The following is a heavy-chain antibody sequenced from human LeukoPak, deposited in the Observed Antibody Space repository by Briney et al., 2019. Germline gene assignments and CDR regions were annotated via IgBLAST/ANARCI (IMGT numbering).Heavy chain of an antibody. V-gene: IGHV3-7*01. J-gene: IGHJ5*02. CDR3: ARETGDIVLMVYDNWFDP. D-gene: IGHD2-8*01. Sequence: QPGGSLRLSCAASGFTFSSYWMSWVRQAPGKGLEWVANIKQDGSEKYYVGSVKGRFTISRDNAKNSLYLQMNSLRAEDTAVYYCARETGDIVLMVYDNWFDPWGQGTLVTVSS. CDR1: GFTFSSYW. CDR2: IKQDGSEK.